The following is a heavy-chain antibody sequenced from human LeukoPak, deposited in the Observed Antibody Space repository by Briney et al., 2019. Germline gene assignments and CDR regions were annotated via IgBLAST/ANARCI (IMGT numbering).Heavy chain of an antibody. D-gene: IGHD6-19*01. J-gene: IGHJ4*02. V-gene: IGHV3-23*01. CDR3: AKRPPLSSGWPFDY. Sequence: GGSLRLSCAASGFTFSNYAMNWVRQAPGKGLEWVSAISGSGDNTYYAESVKGRFTISRDNSKNTLYLQMNSLRAEDTAVYYCAKRPPLSSGWPFDYWGQGTLVTVSS. CDR1: GFTFSNYA. CDR2: ISGSGDNT.